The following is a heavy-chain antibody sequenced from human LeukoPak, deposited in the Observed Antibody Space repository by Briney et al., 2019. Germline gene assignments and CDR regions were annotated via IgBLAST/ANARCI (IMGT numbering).Heavy chain of an antibody. CDR3: ARGSRGYYYGSGRTTDWFDP. V-gene: IGHV6-1*01. D-gene: IGHD3-10*01. Sequence: SQTLSLTCAISGDSVSSNSAAWNWIRQSPSRGLEWLERTYYRSKWYNDYAVSVKSRITINPDTSKNQFSLQLSSVTPEDTAVYYCARGSRGYYYGSGRTTDWFDPWGQGTLVTVSS. CDR2: TYYRSKWYN. CDR1: GDSVSSNSAA. J-gene: IGHJ5*02.